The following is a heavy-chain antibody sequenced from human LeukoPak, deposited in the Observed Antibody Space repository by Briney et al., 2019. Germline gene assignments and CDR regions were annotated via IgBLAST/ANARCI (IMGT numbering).Heavy chain of an antibody. J-gene: IGHJ4*02. CDR2: IYHSGST. CDR1: GGSISSSNW. CDR3: ARLRDGDGYNFDY. Sequence: PSGTLSLTCAVSGGSISSSNWWSWVRPPPGKGLEWIGEIYHSGSTNYNPSLKSRVTISVDKSKNQFSLKLSSVTAADTAVYYCARLRDGDGYNFDYWGQGTLVTVSS. V-gene: IGHV4-4*02. D-gene: IGHD5-24*01.